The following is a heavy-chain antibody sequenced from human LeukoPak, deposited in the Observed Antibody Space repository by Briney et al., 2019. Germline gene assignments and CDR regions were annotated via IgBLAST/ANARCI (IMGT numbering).Heavy chain of an antibody. CDR1: GGSFSAHY. J-gene: IGHJ5*02. CDR3: ARRASSSSEDWFDP. CDR2: INHSGST. V-gene: IGHV4-34*01. D-gene: IGHD6-6*01. Sequence: SETLSLTCAIYGGSFSAHYWSWIRQPPGKGLEWIGEINHSGSTYYNPSLKSRVTISVDTSKNQFSLKLSSVTAADTAVYYCARRASSSSEDWFDPWGQGTLVTVSS.